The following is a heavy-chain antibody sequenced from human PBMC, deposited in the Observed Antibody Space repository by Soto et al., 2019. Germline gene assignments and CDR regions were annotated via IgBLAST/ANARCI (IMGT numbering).Heavy chain of an antibody. CDR2: IYYSGST. CDR1: GGSISSGDYY. CDR3: ASLRFLEWLLSPEFDY. D-gene: IGHD3-3*01. J-gene: IGHJ4*02. Sequence: SETLSLTCTVSGGSISSGDYYWSWIRQPPGKGLEWIGYIYYSGSTYYNPSLKSRVTISVDTSKNQFSLKLSSVTAADTAVYYCASLRFLEWLLSPEFDYWGQGTLVTVSS. V-gene: IGHV4-30-4*01.